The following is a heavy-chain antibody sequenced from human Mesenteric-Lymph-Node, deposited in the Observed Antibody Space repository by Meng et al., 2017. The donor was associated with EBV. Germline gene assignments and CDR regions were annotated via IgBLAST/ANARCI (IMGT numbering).Heavy chain of an antibody. J-gene: IGHJ5*02. CDR1: GDSVSSGNNY. CDR3: AREGTTVTRWFDP. Sequence: QGQRKESAPGLVKPSETLSLTCNVSGDSVSSGNNYWSWIRQSPGRGLEWIGNIYFTGSTFYNPALKSRVTISGDTSKNQFSLKLTSVTAADTAVYYCAREGTTVTRWFDPWGPGTLVTVSS. V-gene: IGHV4-61*01. CDR2: IYFTGST. D-gene: IGHD4-11*01.